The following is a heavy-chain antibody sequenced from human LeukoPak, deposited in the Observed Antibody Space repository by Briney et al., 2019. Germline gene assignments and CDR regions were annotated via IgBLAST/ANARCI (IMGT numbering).Heavy chain of an antibody. Sequence: AETLSLTCTVSGDSISSNYWTWLRQPPGKGLEGLGYISYSGSANYSPSLKSRATISVDTSKNEFSLKLSSVTAADTAVYYCARRPVTGPNWFDPWGQGTLVTVSS. J-gene: IGHJ5*02. V-gene: IGHV4-59*08. CDR1: GDSISSNY. CDR3: ARRPVTGPNWFDP. D-gene: IGHD2-21*02. CDR2: ISYSGSA.